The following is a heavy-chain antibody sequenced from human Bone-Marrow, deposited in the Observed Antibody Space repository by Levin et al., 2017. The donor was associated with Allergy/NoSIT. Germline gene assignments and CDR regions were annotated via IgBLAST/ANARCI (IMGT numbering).Heavy chain of an antibody. V-gene: IGHV3-23*01. D-gene: IGHD2-8*01. CDR3: AKDRMGYYYGMDV. Sequence: GESLKISCAASGFTFSTYPMNWVRQAPGKGLEWISFITAGGDSTYYADSVKGRFTLSRDNSKNMLYLQMNTLRAEDTAVYYCAKDRMGYYYGMDVWGQGTAVTVSS. J-gene: IGHJ6*02. CDR1: GFTFSTYP. CDR2: ITAGGDST.